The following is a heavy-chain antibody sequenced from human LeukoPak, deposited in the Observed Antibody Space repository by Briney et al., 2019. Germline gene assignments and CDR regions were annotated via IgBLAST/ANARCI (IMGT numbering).Heavy chain of an antibody. CDR3: ARSQSESGSYRYYFAY. J-gene: IGHJ4*02. D-gene: IGHD3-16*02. V-gene: IGHV4-61*08. Sequence: SETLSLTCSVSGVSLGSAGYYWTWLRQPPGKGLEWIGYVYYSGNSNYNPILKSRLTMSLDPSNNQFSLKLSSVTAADTAVYYCARSQSESGSYRYYFAYWGQGTLVAVSS. CDR1: GVSLGSAGYY. CDR2: VYYSGNS.